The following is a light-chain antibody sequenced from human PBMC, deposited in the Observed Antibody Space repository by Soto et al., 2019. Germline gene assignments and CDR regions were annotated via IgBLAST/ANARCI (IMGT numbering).Light chain of an antibody. Sequence: QSALTQPPSASGSPGQSVTISCTGTSSDVGGYNYVSWYQQHPGKAPKLMIYEVTKRPSGVPDRFSGSKSGNTASLTVSGLQAEDEADYYCSSYAGRNLLLFGAGTKLTVL. J-gene: IGLJ1*01. V-gene: IGLV2-8*01. CDR2: EVT. CDR1: SSDVGGYNY. CDR3: SSYAGRNLLL.